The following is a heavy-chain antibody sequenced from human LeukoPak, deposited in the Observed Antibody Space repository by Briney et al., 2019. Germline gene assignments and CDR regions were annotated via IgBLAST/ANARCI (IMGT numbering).Heavy chain of an antibody. CDR1: GDSVSSNSAA. V-gene: IGHV6-1*01. Sequence: SQTLSLSCAISGDSVSSNSAAWNWIRQSPSRGLEWLGRTYYRSKWYNDYAVSVKSRITINPDTSKNQFSLQLNSVTPEDTAVYYCARDAVEVDYYYYGMDVWGQGTTVTVSS. CDR3: ARDAVEVDYYYYGMDV. CDR2: TYYRSKWYN. J-gene: IGHJ6*02. D-gene: IGHD2-15*01.